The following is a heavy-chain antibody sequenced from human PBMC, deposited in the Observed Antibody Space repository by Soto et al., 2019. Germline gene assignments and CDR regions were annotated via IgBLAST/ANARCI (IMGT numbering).Heavy chain of an antibody. CDR2: TSADDTTK. CDR3: VREVVLFDWYFDN. CDR1: GFIFRSHS. V-gene: IGHV3-30-3*01. D-gene: IGHD3-9*01. J-gene: IGHJ4*01. Sequence: QVQLRESGGGVVQPGGSLTLSSVTSGFIFRSHSIHWFRQAPGRGLEWVAVTSADDTTKLYAQSVKGRFIVSRDNFKNTIYLQMTSLRPEDTAVYFCVREVVLFDWYFDNWGQGIPVIVSS.